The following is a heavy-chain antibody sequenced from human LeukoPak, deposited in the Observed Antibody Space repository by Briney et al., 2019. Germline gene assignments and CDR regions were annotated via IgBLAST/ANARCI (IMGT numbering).Heavy chain of an antibody. D-gene: IGHD6-13*01. V-gene: IGHV4-34*01. J-gene: IGHJ5*02. CDR2: INHSGST. CDR3: ARGRYSSSWYWGYWFDP. CDR1: GGSFSGYY. Sequence: SETLSLTCAVYGGSFSGYYWSWIRQPPGKGLEWIGEINHSGSTNYNPPLKSRVTISVDTSKNQFSLKLSSVTAADTAVYYCARGRYSSSWYWGYWFDPWGQGTLVTVSS.